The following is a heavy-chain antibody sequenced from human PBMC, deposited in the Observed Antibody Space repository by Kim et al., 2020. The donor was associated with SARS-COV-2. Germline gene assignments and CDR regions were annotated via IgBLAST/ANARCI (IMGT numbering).Heavy chain of an antibody. CDR2: INRNGDTT. V-gene: IGHV3-64D*09. CDR1: GFTFSNYA. D-gene: IGHD3-10*01. J-gene: IGHJ4*02. Sequence: GGSPRLSCSASGFTFSNYAMHWVRQAPGKGLEYVSAINRNGDTTYYAESVRGRFTISRDNSKNTVYLQMSSLRPEDTAVYYCVNGGSLWYGYWGQGTQVTVSS. CDR3: VNGGSLWYGY.